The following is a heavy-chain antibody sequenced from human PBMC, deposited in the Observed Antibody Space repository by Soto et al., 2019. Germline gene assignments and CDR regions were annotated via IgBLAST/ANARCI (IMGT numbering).Heavy chain of an antibody. D-gene: IGHD1-1*01. CDR2: ISWNGLAQ. CDR1: GFSFSRYG. J-gene: IGHJ4*02. CDR3: AKETIQVGGPNYFDC. Sequence: VQLVESGGGVVQPGRSLRLLCEASGFSFSRYGMHWVRQAPGMGLEWVAVISWNGLAQYYADSVKGRFTISRDNSQSTLYLQMNSLRTEDTAIYYCAKETIQVGGPNYFDCWGQGALVTVSS. V-gene: IGHV3-30*18.